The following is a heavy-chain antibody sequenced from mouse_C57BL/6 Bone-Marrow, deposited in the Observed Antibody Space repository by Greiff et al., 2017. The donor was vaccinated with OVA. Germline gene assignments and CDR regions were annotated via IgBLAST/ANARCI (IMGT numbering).Heavy chain of an antibody. CDR3: ARGRVYYDYVWFAY. J-gene: IGHJ3*01. V-gene: IGHV5-4*03. CDR2: ISDGGSYT. CDR1: GFTFSSYA. D-gene: IGHD2-4*01. Sequence: EVMLVESGGGLVKPGGSLKLSCAASGFTFSSYAMSWVRQTPEKRLEWVATISDGGSYTYYPDNVKGRFTISRDNAKNNLYLQMSHLKSEDTAMYYCARGRVYYDYVWFAYWGQGTLVTVSA.